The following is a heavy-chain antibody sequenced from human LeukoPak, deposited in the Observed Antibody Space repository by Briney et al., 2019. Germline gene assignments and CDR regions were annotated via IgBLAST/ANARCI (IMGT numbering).Heavy chain of an antibody. CDR2: ISGLSTHI. D-gene: IGHD3-16*01. CDR1: GFTFSDYD. CDR3: GRAFPPLRTSSAGDL. V-gene: IGHV3-69-1*02. Sequence: GGSLRLSCSASGFTFSDYDMNWVRQAPGKGLEWVSSISGLSTHIYYGDSVKGRFSVSRDNAKNSAYLQMNSLGVEDTAIYYCGRAFPPLRTSSAGDLWGQGILVTVSS. J-gene: IGHJ4*02.